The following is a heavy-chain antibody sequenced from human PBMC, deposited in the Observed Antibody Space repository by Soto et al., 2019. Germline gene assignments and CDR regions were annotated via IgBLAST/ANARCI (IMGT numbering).Heavy chain of an antibody. J-gene: IGHJ6*03. CDR1: GYTFTSYG. CDR2: ISAYNGNT. V-gene: IGHV1-18*01. D-gene: IGHD6-6*01. CDR3: ARAYPYSSSSGLSYYYYYYMDV. Sequence: ASGKVSCKASGYTFTSYGISWVRQAPGQGLEWMGWISAYNGNTNYAQKLQGRVTMTTDTSTSTAYMELRSLRSDDTAVYYCARAYPYSSSSGLSYYYYYYMDVWGKGTTVTVSS.